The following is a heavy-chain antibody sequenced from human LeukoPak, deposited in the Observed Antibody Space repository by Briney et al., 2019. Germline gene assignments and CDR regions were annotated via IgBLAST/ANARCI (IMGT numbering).Heavy chain of an antibody. CDR1: GFTSRNSV. CDR3: AKDSSSWYRGLKIDY. D-gene: IGHD6-13*01. CDR2: SDTDGDT. V-gene: IGHV3-20*04. Sequence: GGSLRLSCAASGFTSRNSVMSWVRQPPGKGLEWVSSSDTDGDTQYADSVKGRFTISRDNAKNSLYLQMNSLRAEDTALYYCAKDSSSWYRGLKIDYWGQGTLVTVSS. J-gene: IGHJ4*02.